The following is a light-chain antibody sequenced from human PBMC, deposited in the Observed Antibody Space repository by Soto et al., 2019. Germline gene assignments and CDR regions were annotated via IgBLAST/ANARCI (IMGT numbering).Light chain of an antibody. CDR3: CSYAGSYTVV. CDR1: SSDVGAYNY. CDR2: DVS. J-gene: IGLJ2*01. V-gene: IGLV2-11*01. Sequence: QSVLTQPRSVSGSPGQSVTISCTGTSSDVGAYNYVSWYQQHPGKAPKLMIHDVSKRPSGVPDRFSGSKSGNAASLTISGLQAEDEADYYCCSYAGSYTVVFGGGTQLTVL.